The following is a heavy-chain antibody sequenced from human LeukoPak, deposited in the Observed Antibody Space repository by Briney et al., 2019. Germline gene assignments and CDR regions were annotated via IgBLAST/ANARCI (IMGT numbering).Heavy chain of an antibody. D-gene: IGHD1-26*01. J-gene: IGHJ4*02. CDR1: GFTFSSYW. Sequence: GGSLRLSCAASGFTFSSYWMHWVRQAPGKGLVWVSRINSDGSSTSYADSVKGRFTISRDNAKDTLYLQMNSLRAEDTSVYYCARDRNTGSSYENLFEYWGQGSLVTVSS. V-gene: IGHV3-74*01. CDR2: INSDGSST. CDR3: ARDRNTGSSYENLFEY.